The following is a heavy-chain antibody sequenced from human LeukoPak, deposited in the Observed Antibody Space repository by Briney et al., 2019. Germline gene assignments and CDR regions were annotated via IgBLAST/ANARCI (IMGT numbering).Heavy chain of an antibody. CDR3: ARSRLYCFDY. J-gene: IGHJ4*02. V-gene: IGHV6-1*01. CDR2: TYYRSKWYN. Sequence: SQTLSLTCAISGDSVSSNSVAWHWIRQSPSRGLEWLGRTYYRSKWYNDYALSVKSRITINPDTSENQFSLQLNSVTPEDTALYYCARSRLYCFDYWGQGTLVPVSS. D-gene: IGHD4/OR15-4a*01. CDR1: GDSVSSNSVA.